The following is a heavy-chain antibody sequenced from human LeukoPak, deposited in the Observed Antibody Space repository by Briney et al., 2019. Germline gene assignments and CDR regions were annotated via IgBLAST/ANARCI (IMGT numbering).Heavy chain of an antibody. CDR3: AREARRIQLWFDY. D-gene: IGHD5-18*01. CDR2: IISILGIA. J-gene: IGHJ4*02. Sequence: SVKVSCKASGGTFSSYAISWVRQAAGQGREWMGRIISILGIANYAQKFQGRVTITAAKSTSTDYMELSSLRSEDTAVYYCAREARRIQLWFDYWGQGTLVTVSS. V-gene: IGHV1-69*04. CDR1: GGTFSSYA.